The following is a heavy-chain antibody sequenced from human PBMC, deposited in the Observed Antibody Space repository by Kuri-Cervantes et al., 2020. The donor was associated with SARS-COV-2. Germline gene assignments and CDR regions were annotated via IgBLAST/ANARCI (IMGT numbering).Heavy chain of an antibody. Sequence: GGSLSLSCAASGFTFSSYEVHWVRQAPGKGLEWVAIISYDGTKKYYADSVKGRFTISRDNSKNTLYLQMNSLSADDTALYYCARDLFFFGDGFNGFDYWGQGTMVTVSS. CDR3: ARDLFFFGDGFNGFDY. D-gene: IGHD5-24*01. J-gene: IGHJ4*02. CDR1: GFTFSSYE. CDR2: ISYDGTKK. V-gene: IGHV3-30-3*01.